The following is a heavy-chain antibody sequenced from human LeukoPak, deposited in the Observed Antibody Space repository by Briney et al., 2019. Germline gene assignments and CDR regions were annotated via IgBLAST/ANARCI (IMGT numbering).Heavy chain of an antibody. CDR2: ISWNSGSA. CDR1: GFTFDDYS. Sequence: GGSLRPSCAASGFTFDDYSMHWVRQAPGKGLEWVSGISWNSGSAGHADSVKGRFTISRDSAKNSRYLQMNSLRTEDTALYYCAKDRTYSAYAALDYWGQGTLVTVSS. J-gene: IGHJ4*02. CDR3: AKDRTYSAYAALDY. D-gene: IGHD5-12*01. V-gene: IGHV3-9*01.